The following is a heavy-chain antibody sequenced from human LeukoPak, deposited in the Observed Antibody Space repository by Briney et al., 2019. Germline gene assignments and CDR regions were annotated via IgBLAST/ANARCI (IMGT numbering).Heavy chain of an antibody. CDR2: IYTSGST. CDR3: ARDRTVTNYFDY. D-gene: IGHD4-11*01. J-gene: IGHJ4*02. V-gene: IGHV4-4*07. Sequence: SQTLSLTCTVSSASISSYYWRWIRQHSGKGLEWIGRIYTSGSTNYNPSLKSRVTMSVDTSKNQFSLKLSSVTAADTAVYYCARDRTVTNYFDYWGQGTLVTLSS. CDR1: SASISSYY.